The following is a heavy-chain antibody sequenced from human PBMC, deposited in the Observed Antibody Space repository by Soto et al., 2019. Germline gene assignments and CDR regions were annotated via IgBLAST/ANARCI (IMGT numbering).Heavy chain of an antibody. CDR2: VNPIVSMS. CDR3: ARRFGAGYRAFDY. V-gene: IGHV1-69*02. CDR1: GDTFNFYA. Sequence: QVQLVQSWAAVKRPGSSVKVSCKASGDTFNFYAITWERQAPGLGLEWVGRVNPIVSMSNYAQKFQGRVTMTADKSTSTAYLDLGSLRSGDTAIYYCARRFGAGYRAFDYWGQGALVTVAS. D-gene: IGHD2-15*01. J-gene: IGHJ4*02.